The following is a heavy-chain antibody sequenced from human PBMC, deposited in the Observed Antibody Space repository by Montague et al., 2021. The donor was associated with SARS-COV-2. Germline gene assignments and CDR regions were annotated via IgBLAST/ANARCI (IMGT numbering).Heavy chain of an antibody. CDR3: TRDPGIAEAGSWFDY. J-gene: IGHJ4*02. D-gene: IGHD6-19*01. CDR2: ISSSGSNK. Sequence: SLRLSCAASGFTFSSYQMNWVRQAPGKGLEWVSYISSSGSNKNDADSVKGRFTISRDNAKNSLYLQMNSLRAEDTAVYYCTRDPGIAEAGSWFDYWGQGTLGTVSS. V-gene: IGHV3-48*03. CDR1: GFTFSSYQ.